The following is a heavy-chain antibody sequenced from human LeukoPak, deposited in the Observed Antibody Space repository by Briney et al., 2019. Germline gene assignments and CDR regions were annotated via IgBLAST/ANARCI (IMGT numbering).Heavy chain of an antibody. J-gene: IGHJ5*02. CDR2: IYYSGNS. Sequence: SETLSLTCTVSGGSIRSNYYWGWIRQPPGKGLEWIGSIYYSGNSYYNPSLKSRVTMSIDTSKNQFSLKLTSVTAADTAVYYCSRGGGRMRIYGKKWFDPWGQGTLVTVSS. D-gene: IGHD3-16*01. V-gene: IGHV4-39*07. CDR3: SRGGGRMRIYGKKWFDP. CDR1: GGSIRSNYY.